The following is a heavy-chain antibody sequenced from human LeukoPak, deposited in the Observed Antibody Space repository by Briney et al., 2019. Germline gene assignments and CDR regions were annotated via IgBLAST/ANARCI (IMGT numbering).Heavy chain of an antibody. CDR3: ARVRITMVRGAQTAYYYYGMDV. V-gene: IGHV1-18*01. J-gene: IGHJ6*02. CDR1: GYTFTSYG. D-gene: IGHD3-10*01. CDR2: ISAYNGNT. Sequence: VASVKVSCKASGYTFTSYGISWVRQAPGQGLEWMGWISAYNGNTNYAQKLQGRVTMTTDTSTSTAYMELRSLRSDDTAVYYCARVRITMVRGAQTAYYYYGMDVWGQGTTVTVSS.